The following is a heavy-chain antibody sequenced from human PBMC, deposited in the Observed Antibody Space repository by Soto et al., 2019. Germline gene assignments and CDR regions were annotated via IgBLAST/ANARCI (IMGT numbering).Heavy chain of an antibody. V-gene: IGHV1-2*02. CDR3: ARGVVITPTFIFGYNSLDP. J-gene: IGHJ5*02. CDR1: GYSFTDNF. Sequence: ASVKVSCKASGYSFTDNFLFWVRQAPRQGLEWIGWINPKHGGTHYAKRFQGRVTMTRDTSISTAYMDLNSLTSDDTAVYFCARGVVITPTFIFGYNSLDPWGQGTMVTVSS. CDR2: INPKHGGT. D-gene: IGHD3-10*01.